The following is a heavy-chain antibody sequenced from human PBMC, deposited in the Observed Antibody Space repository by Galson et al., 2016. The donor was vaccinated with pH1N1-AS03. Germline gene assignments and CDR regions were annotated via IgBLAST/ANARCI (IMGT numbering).Heavy chain of an antibody. CDR2: LNSTSGNT. V-gene: IGHV1-3*01. D-gene: IGHD6-19*01. Sequence: SVKVSCKASGYSFINYAIHWVRQAPGQRLEWMGWLNSTSGNTEYSQKFQGRVTITRDTSASTASMELSSLRPEDTAVYYCAKVGIVISSGWYGRFDYWGQGTLVTVSS. CDR3: AKVGIVISSGWYGRFDY. CDR1: GYSFINYA. J-gene: IGHJ4*02.